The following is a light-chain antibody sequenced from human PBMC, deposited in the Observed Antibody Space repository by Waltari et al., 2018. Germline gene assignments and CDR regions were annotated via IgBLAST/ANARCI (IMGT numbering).Light chain of an antibody. CDR1: SSDVGSYDL. J-gene: IGLJ3*02. CDR2: EAT. CDR3: CSYVGDVTWV. V-gene: IGLV2-23*01. Sequence: QSALTQPASVSGSPGQPITISCTGTSSDVGSYDLVSWYQHPPGKAPTLIIYEATQRPSVVSDRFSGSKSGNTASLTISGLQAEDEADYYCCSYVGDVTWVFGGGTKLTVL.